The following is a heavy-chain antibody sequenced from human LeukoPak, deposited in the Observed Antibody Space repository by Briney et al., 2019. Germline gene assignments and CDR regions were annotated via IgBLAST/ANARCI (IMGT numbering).Heavy chain of an antibody. CDR2: IYHSGST. J-gene: IGHJ6*02. CDR1: GDSISSTNW. CDR3: ARLPGEYYYGMDV. V-gene: IGHV4-4*02. Sequence: PSETLSLTCAVSGDSISSTNWWSWVRQPPGKGLEWIGEIYHSGSTNYNPSLKSRVTISINKSKNQFSLELSSVTAADTAVYYCARLPGEYYYGMDVWGQGTTVTVSS.